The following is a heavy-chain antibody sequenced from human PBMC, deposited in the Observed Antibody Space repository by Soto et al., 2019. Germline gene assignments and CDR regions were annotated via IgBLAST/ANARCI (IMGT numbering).Heavy chain of an antibody. CDR1: GGTFSSSA. Sequence: QVQLVQSGAEVKKPGSSVKVSCKASGGTFSSSAFSWVRQAPGQGLEWMGGIMPIFRTADYAQKFQGRVTITADESTSTAYMELISLRSEDTGVYYCAGDKDRQQLGRNYYYIMDVWGQGTTVTVSS. D-gene: IGHD3-3*02. J-gene: IGHJ6*02. CDR2: IMPIFRTA. V-gene: IGHV1-69*12. CDR3: AGDKDRQQLGRNYYYIMDV.